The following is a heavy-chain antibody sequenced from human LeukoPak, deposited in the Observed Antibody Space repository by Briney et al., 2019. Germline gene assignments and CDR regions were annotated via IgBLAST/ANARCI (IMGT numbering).Heavy chain of an antibody. CDR2: IYTSGST. V-gene: IGHV4-61*02. D-gene: IGHD1-26*01. Sequence: SQTLSLTSTVSGGSISSGSYYWSWIRQPAGKGLEWIGRIYTSGSTNYNPSLKSRVTISVDTSKNQFSLKLSSVTAADTAVYYCARAYPIVYWGQGTLVTVSS. CDR3: ARAYPIVY. CDR1: GGSISSGSYY. J-gene: IGHJ4*02.